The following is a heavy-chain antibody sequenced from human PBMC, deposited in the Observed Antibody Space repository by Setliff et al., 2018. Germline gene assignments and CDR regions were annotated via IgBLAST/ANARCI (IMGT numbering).Heavy chain of an antibody. J-gene: IGHJ4*02. CDR2: IYTSGST. Sequence: SETLSLTCTVSGASISSGFYYWSWIRQPAGKGLEWIGRIYTSGSTNYNPSHKSRVTISVDTSKNQFSLKLSSVTAADTAVYYCARGGYSYGLGGFPLDYWGQGTLVTVSS. CDR3: ARGGYSYGLGGFPLDY. D-gene: IGHD5-18*01. CDR1: GASISSGFYY. V-gene: IGHV4-61*02.